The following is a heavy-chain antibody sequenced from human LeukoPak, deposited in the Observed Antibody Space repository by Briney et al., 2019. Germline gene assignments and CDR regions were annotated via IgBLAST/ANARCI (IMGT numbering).Heavy chain of an antibody. CDR2: ISSSSSYI. J-gene: IGHJ4*02. Sequence: GGSLRLSCAASGFTFSSYSMNWVRQAPGKGLEWVSSISSSSSYIYYADSVKGRFTISGDNAKNSLYLQMNSLRAEDTAVYYCARALYSSSSGGFDYWGQGTLVTVSS. V-gene: IGHV3-21*01. CDR3: ARALYSSSSGGFDY. CDR1: GFTFSSYS. D-gene: IGHD6-6*01.